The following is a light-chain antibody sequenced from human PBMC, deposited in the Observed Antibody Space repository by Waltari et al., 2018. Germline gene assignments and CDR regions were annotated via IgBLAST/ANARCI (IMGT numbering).Light chain of an antibody. CDR2: GKN. V-gene: IGLV3-19*01. CDR3: SSRDSSASHVL. CDR1: SLRASY. Sequence: SSELTQDPAVSVALGQTVRITCQGASLRASYASWYQPKSGQAPILVLFGKNKRPTGIPDRFSGYNSETTTSLTSTGAQAEDEADDYCSSRDSSASHVLFAGGTKLTVL. J-gene: IGLJ2*01.